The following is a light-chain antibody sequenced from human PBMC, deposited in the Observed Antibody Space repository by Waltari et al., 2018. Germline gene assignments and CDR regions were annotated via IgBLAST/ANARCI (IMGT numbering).Light chain of an antibody. CDR3: QQYNSYSTWT. CDR2: KAS. CDR1: QSISSW. Sequence: DIQMTQSPSTLSASVGDRVTITCRASQSISSWLAWYQQKPGKAPKLLNYKASSLESGVPSRFSGSGSGTEFTLTISSLQPDDFATYYCQQYNSYSTWTFGQGTKVEIK. J-gene: IGKJ1*01. V-gene: IGKV1-5*03.